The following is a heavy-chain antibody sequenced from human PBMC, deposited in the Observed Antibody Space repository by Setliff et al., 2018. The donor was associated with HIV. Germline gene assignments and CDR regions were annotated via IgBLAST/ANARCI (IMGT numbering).Heavy chain of an antibody. CDR2: INQSENT. CDR3: ARGSHASFWTGYGEMYFDP. Sequence: ETLSLTCSVSGDSISGGGHYWSWIRQPPGMGLEWIGEINQSENTNYNPSLKSRVTISADPSKNQFSLKLSSVTAADTAVYYCARGSHASFWTGYGEMYFDPWGQGTQVTVSS. V-gene: IGHV4-61*08. J-gene: IGHJ5*02. D-gene: IGHD3-3*01. CDR1: GDSISGGGHY.